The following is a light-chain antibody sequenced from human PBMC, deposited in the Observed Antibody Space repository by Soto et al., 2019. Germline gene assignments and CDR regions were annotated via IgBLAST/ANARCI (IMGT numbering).Light chain of an antibody. CDR1: SSNIGAGYD. CDR3: PSYDSSLRGVV. Sequence: QSVLTQPPSVSGAPGQRVTISCTGSSSNIGAGYDVHWYQQLPGTAPKLLIYGNSNRPSGVPDRFSGSKSGTSASLAITGLQDEDEADYYCPSYDSSLRGVVFGGGTKLTVL. J-gene: IGLJ2*01. CDR2: GNS. V-gene: IGLV1-40*01.